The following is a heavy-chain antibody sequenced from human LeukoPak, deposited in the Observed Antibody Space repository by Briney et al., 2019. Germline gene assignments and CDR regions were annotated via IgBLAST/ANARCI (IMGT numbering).Heavy chain of an antibody. J-gene: IGHJ1*01. D-gene: IGHD1-26*01. CDR3: ARRIMVGATTYFQH. V-gene: IGHV1-69*06. CDR1: GGTFSSYA. CDR2: IIPIFGTA. Sequence: ASVKVSCKASGGTFSSYAISWVRQAPGQGLEWMGGIIPIFGTANYAQKFQGRVTITADKSTSTAYMELSSLRSEDTAVYYCARRIMVGATTYFQHWGQGTLVTVSS.